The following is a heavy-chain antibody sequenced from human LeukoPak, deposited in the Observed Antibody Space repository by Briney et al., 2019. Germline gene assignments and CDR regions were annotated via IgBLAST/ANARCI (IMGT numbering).Heavy chain of an antibody. Sequence: PPETLSLACTVSGASISTRSNYWGWIRQPPGKGLEWIGSIYYSGSTYFNPSLQSRVTLSVDTSNSQFFLKLNSVTAADTAVYYCVRDYGDYARQYYYGMDVWGQGTTVTVSS. CDR3: VRDYGDYARQYYYGMDV. CDR2: IYYSGST. J-gene: IGHJ6*02. D-gene: IGHD4-17*01. CDR1: GASISTRSNY. V-gene: IGHV4-39*02.